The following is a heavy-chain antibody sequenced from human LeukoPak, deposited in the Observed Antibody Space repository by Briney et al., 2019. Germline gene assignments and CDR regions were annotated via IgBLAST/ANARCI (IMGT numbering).Heavy chain of an antibody. Sequence: SETLSLTGSGSGGTICSITYFWGWIRQPPGKGLEWIGSMYYSGSPYYNPSLKSRVTISVDTSKNQFSLRLSSVTAADTAVYYCARNWSWYVDYCGQGTLVTVSS. CDR3: ARNWSWYVDY. D-gene: IGHD6-13*01. CDR2: MYYSGSP. J-gene: IGHJ4*02. CDR1: GGTICSITYF. V-gene: IGHV4-39*01.